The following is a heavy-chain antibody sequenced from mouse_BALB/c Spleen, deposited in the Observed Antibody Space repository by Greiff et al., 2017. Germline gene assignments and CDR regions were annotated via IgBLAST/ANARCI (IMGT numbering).Heavy chain of an antibody. J-gene: IGHJ4*01. Sequence: VKLMESGPGLVAPSQSLSITCTVSGFSLTSYGVHWVRQPPGKGLEWLGVIWAGGSTNYNSALMSRLSISKDNSKSQVFLKMNSLQTDDTAMYYCARYYGYAMDYWGQGTSVTVSS. CDR2: IWAGGST. CDR3: ARYYGYAMDY. V-gene: IGHV2-9*02. CDR1: GFSLTSYG. D-gene: IGHD1-1*01.